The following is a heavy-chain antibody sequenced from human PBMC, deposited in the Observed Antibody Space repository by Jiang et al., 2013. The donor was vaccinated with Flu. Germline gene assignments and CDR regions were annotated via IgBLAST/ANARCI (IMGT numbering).Heavy chain of an antibody. V-gene: IGHV1-18*01. J-gene: IGHJ1*01. CDR1: GYTFRSYG. CDR3: ARDPGNGYTYVLDH. Sequence: GAEVKKLGASVKVSCKASGYTFRSYGFTWVRQAPGQGLEWMGWISAFNRNTKSAQKFQGRLTMTTETSTSTAYIELTSLRSDDTAVYFCARDPGNGYTYVLDHWGQGTLVNVSS. CDR2: ISAFNRNT. D-gene: IGHD2-2*02.